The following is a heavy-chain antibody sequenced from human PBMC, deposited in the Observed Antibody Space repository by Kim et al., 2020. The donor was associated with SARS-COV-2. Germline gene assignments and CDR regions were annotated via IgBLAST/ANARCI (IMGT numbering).Heavy chain of an antibody. CDR2: IRSGGST. V-gene: IGHV3-23*01. D-gene: IGHD2-2*01. J-gene: IGHJ4*02. CDR1: GFTFSSYA. CDR3: AKSTFPYANSSPFFDY. Sequence: GGSLRLSCAASGFTFSSYAMSWVRRAPGKGLEWVSTIRSGGSTYYADSVKGRFTISRDTSKNTLYLQMNSLRAEDTAIYYCAKSTFPYANSSPFFDYWGQGTLVTVSS.